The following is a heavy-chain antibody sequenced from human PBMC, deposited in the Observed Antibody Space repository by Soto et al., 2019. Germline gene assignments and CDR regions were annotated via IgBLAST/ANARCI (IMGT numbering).Heavy chain of an antibody. Sequence: ASVKVSCKTSGGTFNTYAFSWVRQAPGQGLEWMGGITPIFDLTNYAQKFQGRVTITADESTSTVYMELSSLRSEDTAVYYCARSSSTFRMLYHDFDYWGRGTQVTVSS. J-gene: IGHJ4*02. CDR1: GGTFNTYA. CDR3: ARSSSTFRMLYHDFDY. V-gene: IGHV1-69*13. CDR2: ITPIFDLT. D-gene: IGHD3-16*02.